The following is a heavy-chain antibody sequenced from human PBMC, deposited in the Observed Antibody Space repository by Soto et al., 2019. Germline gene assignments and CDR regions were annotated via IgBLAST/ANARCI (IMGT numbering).Heavy chain of an antibody. D-gene: IGHD6-19*01. Sequence: EVQLVESGGGLIQPGGSLRLSCAASGFTVSSNYMSWVRQAPGKGLEWVSVIYSGGSTYYADSVKGRFTISRDNSKNTLYLQMNSLRAEDTAVYYCARDPYSSGWSEDHDAFDIWGQGTMVTVSS. J-gene: IGHJ3*02. CDR3: ARDPYSSGWSEDHDAFDI. CDR1: GFTVSSNY. V-gene: IGHV3-53*01. CDR2: IYSGGST.